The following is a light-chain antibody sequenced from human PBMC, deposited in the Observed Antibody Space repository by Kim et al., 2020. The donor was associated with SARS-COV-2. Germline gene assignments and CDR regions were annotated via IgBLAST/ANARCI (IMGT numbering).Light chain of an antibody. CDR1: QSGGGGY. V-gene: IGKV3-20*01. Sequence: PGESATLSCRARQSGGGGYSAWYPQKPGQAPRPLIYDASNRAIGVTDRFRGCGSGTDFTLTITRLGPEDFAVYYCHQYGSSPQTFGQGTKVDIK. CDR3: HQYGSSPQT. CDR2: DAS. J-gene: IGKJ1*01.